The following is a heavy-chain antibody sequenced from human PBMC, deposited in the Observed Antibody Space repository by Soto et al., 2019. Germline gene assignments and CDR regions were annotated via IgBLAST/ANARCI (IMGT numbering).Heavy chain of an antibody. CDR3: ARDQNVQYYYGSGSYDAFDI. D-gene: IGHD3-10*01. Sequence: SETLSLTCTVSGGSISSYYWSWIRQPAGKGLEWIGRIYTSGSTNYNPSLKSRVTMSVDTSKNQFSLKLSSVTAADTAVYYCARDQNVQYYYGSGSYDAFDIWGQGTMVTVSS. J-gene: IGHJ3*02. CDR1: GGSISSYY. V-gene: IGHV4-4*07. CDR2: IYTSGST.